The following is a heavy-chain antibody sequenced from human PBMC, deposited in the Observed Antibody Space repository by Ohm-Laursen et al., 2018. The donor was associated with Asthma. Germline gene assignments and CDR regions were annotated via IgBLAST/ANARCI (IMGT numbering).Heavy chain of an antibody. CDR2: ISSSSSTI. CDR1: GFTFSSYS. Sequence: GSLRLSCAASGFTFSSYSMNWVRQAPGKGLEWVSYISSSSSTIYYADSVKGRFTISRDNAKNSLYLQMNSLRDEDTAVYYCARDHQTYYYDSSGYQDAFDIWGQGTMVTVSS. CDR3: ARDHQTYYYDSSGYQDAFDI. J-gene: IGHJ3*02. D-gene: IGHD3-22*01. V-gene: IGHV3-48*02.